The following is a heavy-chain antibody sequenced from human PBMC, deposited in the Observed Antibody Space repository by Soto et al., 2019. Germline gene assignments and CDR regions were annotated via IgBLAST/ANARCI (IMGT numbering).Heavy chain of an antibody. Sequence: QVQLVESGGGVVQPGRSLRLSCAASGFTFSSYGMHWVRQAPGKGLEWVAGIWYDGSNKYYADSVKGRFTISRDNSKNTLYLQMNSLRAEDTAVYYCAREGKDIVATIRPYYFDYWGQGTLVTVSS. J-gene: IGHJ4*02. D-gene: IGHD5-12*01. CDR1: GFTFSSYG. CDR2: IWYDGSNK. V-gene: IGHV3-33*01. CDR3: AREGKDIVATIRPYYFDY.